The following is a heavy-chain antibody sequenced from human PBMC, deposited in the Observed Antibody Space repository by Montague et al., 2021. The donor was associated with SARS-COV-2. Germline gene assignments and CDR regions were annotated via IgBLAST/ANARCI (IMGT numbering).Heavy chain of an antibody. V-gene: IGHV2-5*02. D-gene: IGHD3-16*02. CDR2: IYWDDDK. CDR3: ARYTSRMYGSFDY. Sequence: PALVKPTQALTLTCTVSGFSLNTNGMGVGWIRQPPGEAPAWLALIYWDDDKRYSPSLKTRLTITKDTSRNQVVLTMTNVDPGDTGTYSCARYTSRMYGSFDYWGQGALVSVSS. J-gene: IGHJ4*02. CDR1: GFSLNTNGMG.